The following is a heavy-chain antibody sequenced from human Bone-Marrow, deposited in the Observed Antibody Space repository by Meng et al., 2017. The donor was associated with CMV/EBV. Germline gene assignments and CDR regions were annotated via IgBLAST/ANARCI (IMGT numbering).Heavy chain of an antibody. J-gene: IGHJ6*02. CDR2: ISAYNGNT. Sequence: ASVKVSCKASGGTFSSYTISWVRQAPGQGLEWMGWISAYNGNTNYAQKLQGRVTMTTDTSTSTAYMELRSLRSDDTAVYYCARDSRVGATRYYYYGMDVWGQGTTVTVS. D-gene: IGHD1-26*01. CDR1: GGTFSSYT. CDR3: ARDSRVGATRYYYYGMDV. V-gene: IGHV1-18*01.